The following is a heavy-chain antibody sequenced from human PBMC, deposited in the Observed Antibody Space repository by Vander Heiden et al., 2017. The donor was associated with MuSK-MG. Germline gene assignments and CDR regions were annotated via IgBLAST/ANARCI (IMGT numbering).Heavy chain of an antibody. J-gene: IGHJ4*02. D-gene: IGHD2-15*01. CDR2: ISGSGGST. CDR3: AKGRVRHMVVAALHFGY. CDR1: GFTFSSYA. V-gene: IGHV3-23*04. Sequence: EVQLVESGGGLVQPGGSLRLSCAASGFTFSSYAMSWVRQGPGKGLEWVSAISGSGGSTYYADSVKGRFTISRDNSKNTLYLQMNSLRAEDTAVYYCAKGRVRHMVVAALHFGYWGQGTLVTVSS.